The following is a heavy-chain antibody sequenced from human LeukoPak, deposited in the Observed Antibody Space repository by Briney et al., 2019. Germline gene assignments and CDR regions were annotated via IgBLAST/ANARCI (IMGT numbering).Heavy chain of an antibody. J-gene: IGHJ4*02. CDR3: ATRKLGNDY. CDR2: IYISGIT. V-gene: IGHV4-61*02. Sequence: PSQTLSLTCTVSGGSISSGSYYWSWIRQPAGKGLEWIGRIYISGITNYNPSLKSRVTISIDTSKNQFSLKLSSVTAADTAVYYCATRKLGNDYWGQGTLVTVSS. D-gene: IGHD7-27*01. CDR1: GGSISSGSYY.